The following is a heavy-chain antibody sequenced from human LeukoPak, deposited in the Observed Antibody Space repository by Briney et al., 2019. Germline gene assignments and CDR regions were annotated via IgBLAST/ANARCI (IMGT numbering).Heavy chain of an antibody. V-gene: IGHV1-2*02. CDR2: INPNSGGT. CDR1: GYIFTGYY. Sequence: GASVKVSCKASGYIFTGYYMHWVRQAPGQGLEWMGWINPNSGGTNYAQKFQGRVTMTRDTSITTAYMELSRLRSDDTAVYYCAYIVVVVAAHYWGQGTLVTVSS. D-gene: IGHD2-15*01. CDR3: AYIVVVVAAHY. J-gene: IGHJ4*02.